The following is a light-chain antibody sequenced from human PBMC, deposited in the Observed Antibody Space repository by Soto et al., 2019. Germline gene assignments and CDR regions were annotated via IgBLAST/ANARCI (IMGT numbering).Light chain of an antibody. Sequence: QSALTQPASVSGSPGQSITISCSGTSSDVGGYNYVSWYQQHPGKAPKLMIYDVSNRPSGVSNRFSGSKSGNTASLTISGLQAEDEADYYCCSHTSSSTLVVFGGGTKLTVL. CDR1: SSDVGGYNY. CDR3: CSHTSSSTLVV. V-gene: IGLV2-14*01. J-gene: IGLJ2*01. CDR2: DVS.